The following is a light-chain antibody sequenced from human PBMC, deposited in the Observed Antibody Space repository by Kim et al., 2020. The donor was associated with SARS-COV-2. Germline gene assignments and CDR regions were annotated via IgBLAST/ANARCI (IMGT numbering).Light chain of an antibody. CDR3: QAWDSSTAWV. J-gene: IGLJ3*02. V-gene: IGLV3-1*01. CDR1: KLGDKY. CDR2: QDS. Sequence: VSPGQTASITCYGDKLGDKYACWYQQKTGQSPVLVIYQDSKRPSGIPERFSGANSGNTATLTISGTQAMDEADYYCQAWDSSTAWVFGGGTQLTVL.